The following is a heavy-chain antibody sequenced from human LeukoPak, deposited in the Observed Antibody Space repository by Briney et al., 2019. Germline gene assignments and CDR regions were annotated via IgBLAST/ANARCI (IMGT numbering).Heavy chain of an antibody. V-gene: IGHV1-2*02. CDR1: GYIFTGYY. CDR3: ASFASGWYSNY. Sequence: GASVTVSCKAPGYIFTGYYMHWVRQAPGQGLEWMGWINPNSGDTNYAQKFQGRIIMTRDTSITTAYMELSRLTSDDTAMYYCASFASGWYSNYWGQGTLVTVPS. J-gene: IGHJ4*02. D-gene: IGHD6-19*01. CDR2: INPNSGDT.